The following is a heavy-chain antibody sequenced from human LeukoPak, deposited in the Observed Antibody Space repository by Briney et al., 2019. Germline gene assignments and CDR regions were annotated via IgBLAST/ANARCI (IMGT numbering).Heavy chain of an antibody. V-gene: IGHV3-66*01. CDR3: ARERAVAGLFDY. D-gene: IGHD6-19*01. Sequence: GGSLRLSCAASGFTISTKYMSWVRQAPGKGLEWVSVIYSGGRTYYADSVKGRFTISRDNSKNTLYLQMNSLRSEDTAVYYCARERAVAGLFDYWGQGTLVTVSS. CDR2: IYSGGRT. CDR1: GFTISTKY. J-gene: IGHJ4*02.